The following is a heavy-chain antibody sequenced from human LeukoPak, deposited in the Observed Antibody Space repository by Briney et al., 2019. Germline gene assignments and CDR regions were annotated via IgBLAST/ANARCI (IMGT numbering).Heavy chain of an antibody. J-gene: IGHJ5*02. Sequence: GGSLRLSCEASGFTFNSYAMNWVRQAPGKGLEWFSAISDSGDNTYYADSVRGRFTISRDNSMNTLYLQMNSLRAEDTAVYYCANAPRGSGASENNWFAPWGQGTLVTVSS. CDR1: GFTFNSYA. V-gene: IGHV3-23*01. CDR3: ANAPRGSGASENNWFAP. CDR2: ISDSGDNT. D-gene: IGHD3-10*01.